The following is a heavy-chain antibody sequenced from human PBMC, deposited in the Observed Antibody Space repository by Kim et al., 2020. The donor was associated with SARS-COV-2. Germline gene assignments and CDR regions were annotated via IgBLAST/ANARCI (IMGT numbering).Heavy chain of an antibody. V-gene: IGHV1-18*01. CDR1: GYTFTSYG. CDR3: ARDREWELPPLTYDY. D-gene: IGHD1-26*01. Sequence: ASVKVSCKASGYTFTSYGISWVRQAPGQGLEWMGWISAYNGNTNYAQKLQGRVTMTTDTSTSTAYMELRSLRSDDTAVYYCARDREWELPPLTYDYWGQGTLVTVSS. CDR2: ISAYNGNT. J-gene: IGHJ4*02.